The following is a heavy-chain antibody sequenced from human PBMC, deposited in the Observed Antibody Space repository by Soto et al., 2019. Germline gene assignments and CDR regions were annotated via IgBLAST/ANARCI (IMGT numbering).Heavy chain of an antibody. Sequence: QVQLVESGGGVVQPGKSLRLSCAASGFTFSNYGMQWVRQAPGKGLEWVAIIWYDGSNEDYADSVKGRFTISRDNSKNKLYLQMNSLRAEDTAVYYCARDYTHGSGTSYGHNWFDPWGQGTLVTVSS. CDR2: IWYDGSNE. CDR3: ARDYTHGSGTSYGHNWFDP. J-gene: IGHJ5*02. V-gene: IGHV3-33*01. CDR1: GFTFSNYG. D-gene: IGHD3-10*01.